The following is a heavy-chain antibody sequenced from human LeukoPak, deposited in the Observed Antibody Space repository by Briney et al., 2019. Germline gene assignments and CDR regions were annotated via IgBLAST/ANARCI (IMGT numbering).Heavy chain of an antibody. CDR1: GGSISSYY. CDR3: ARGLGAAAGTIWGWVDWELLLHDYYMDV. CDR2: IYYSGST. D-gene: IGHD6-13*01. Sequence: PSETLSLTCTVSGGSISSYYWSWIRQPPGKGLEWIGYIYYSGSTNYNPSLKSRVTISVDTSKNQFSLKLSSVTAADTAVYYCARGLGAAAGTIWGWVDWELLLHDYYMDVWGKGTTVTISS. J-gene: IGHJ6*03. V-gene: IGHV4-59*01.